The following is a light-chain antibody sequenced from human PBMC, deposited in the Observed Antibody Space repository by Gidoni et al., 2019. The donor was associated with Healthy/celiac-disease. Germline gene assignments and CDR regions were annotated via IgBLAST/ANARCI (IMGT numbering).Light chain of an antibody. Sequence: DILLTQSPSSLSASVGDRVTITCRASQSISSYLNWYQQKPGKAPKLLIYAASSLQSGVPSRFRGSGSGTDFTLTISSLQPEDFATYYCQQSYSTPQTFGQXTKLEIK. CDR1: QSISSY. V-gene: IGKV1-39*01. CDR2: AAS. J-gene: IGKJ2*01. CDR3: QQSYSTPQT.